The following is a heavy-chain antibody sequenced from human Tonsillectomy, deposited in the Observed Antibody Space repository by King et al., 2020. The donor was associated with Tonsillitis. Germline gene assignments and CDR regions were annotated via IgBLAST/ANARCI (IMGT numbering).Heavy chain of an antibody. Sequence: VQLVESGGGLVQPGGSLRLSRAASGFTFSSSWMHWVRQAPGKGLVWVSYINSDGSTTTYADSVKGRFTISRDNAKNTLYLQMDSLRAEDTAVYYCARDRSYALDVWGQGTTVTVFS. J-gene: IGHJ6*02. CDR3: ARDRSYALDV. V-gene: IGHV3-74*01. CDR1: GFTFSSSW. CDR2: INSDGSTT. D-gene: IGHD6-19*01.